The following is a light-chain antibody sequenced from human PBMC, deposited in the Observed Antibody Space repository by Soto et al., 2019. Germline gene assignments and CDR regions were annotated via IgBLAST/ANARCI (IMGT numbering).Light chain of an antibody. CDR2: DVI. J-gene: IGLJ1*01. CDR1: SSDGGGYND. V-gene: IGLV2-14*01. Sequence: QSALTQPASVSVSPGHSITISCTGTSSDGGGYNDVSCYKQHPGKASKLCIYDVINITSGVSNSFSASKSGNTASLPISGLQAEDEAHYSCNSYPRSSTYVFGTGTKVTVL. CDR3: NSYPRSSTYV.